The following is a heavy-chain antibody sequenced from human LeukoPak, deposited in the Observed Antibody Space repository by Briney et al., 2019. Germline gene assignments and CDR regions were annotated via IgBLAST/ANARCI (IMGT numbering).Heavy chain of an antibody. CDR3: AREKELYPYYYMDV. Sequence: GGSLRLSCAASGFTFSSYAMRWVRQAPGKGLEWVAVISYDGSNKYYADSVKGRFTISRDNSKNTLYLQMNSLRAEDTAVYYCAREKELYPYYYMDVWGKGTTVTVSS. J-gene: IGHJ6*03. CDR1: GFTFSSYA. CDR2: ISYDGSNK. D-gene: IGHD2-8*01. V-gene: IGHV3-30-3*01.